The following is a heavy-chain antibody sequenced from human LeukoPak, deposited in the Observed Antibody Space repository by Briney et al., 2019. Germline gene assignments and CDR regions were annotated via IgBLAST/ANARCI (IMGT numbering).Heavy chain of an antibody. Sequence: PGGSLRLSCAASGFTFSSYWMSWVRQAPGKGLEWVATIKQVGSERYYGDSVKGRFTISRDNSKNTLYLQMNSLRAEDTAVYYCAKSYDYIWGSYRFNWFDRWGQGTLVTVSS. CDR3: AKSYDYIWGSYRFNWFDR. CDR1: GFTFSSYW. CDR2: IKQVGSER. J-gene: IGHJ5*02. D-gene: IGHD3-16*02. V-gene: IGHV3-7*03.